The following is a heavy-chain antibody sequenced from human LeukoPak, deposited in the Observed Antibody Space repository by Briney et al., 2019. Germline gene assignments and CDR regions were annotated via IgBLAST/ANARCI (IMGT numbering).Heavy chain of an antibody. CDR1: GGSISSYY. Sequence: SETLSLTCTVSGGSISSYYWSWIRQPAGKGLEWIGRIYTSGSTNYNPSLKSRVTISVDTSKNQFSLKLSSVTAADTAVYYCARGGRSEYYGSGSHDCWGQGTLVTVSS. V-gene: IGHV4-4*07. J-gene: IGHJ4*02. CDR2: IYTSGST. D-gene: IGHD3-10*01. CDR3: ARGGRSEYYGSGSHDC.